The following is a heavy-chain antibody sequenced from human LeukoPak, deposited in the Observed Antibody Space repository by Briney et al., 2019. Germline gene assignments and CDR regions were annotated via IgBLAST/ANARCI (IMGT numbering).Heavy chain of an antibody. Sequence: ASVKVSCKASGYSFTSYAMHWVRQALGQRPEWMGWINVDSGNTKYSQKFQGRVTITRDTSASTAYMELSSLRSEDTAVYYCARGGGVSYYYYGMDVWGQGTTVTVSS. J-gene: IGHJ6*02. D-gene: IGHD3-16*01. CDR2: INVDSGNT. CDR1: GYSFTSYA. V-gene: IGHV1-3*01. CDR3: ARGGGVSYYYYGMDV.